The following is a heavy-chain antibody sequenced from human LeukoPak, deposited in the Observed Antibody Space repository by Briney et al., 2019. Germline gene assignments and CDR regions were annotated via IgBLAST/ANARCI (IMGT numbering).Heavy chain of an antibody. Sequence: SVKVACKASGGTFSSYAISWVRQAPGQGLEWMGGIIPIFGTANYAQKFQGRVTITADESTSTAYMELSSLRSENTAVYYCMYYDSSGSSFIDYWGQGTLVTVSS. CDR3: MYYDSSGSSFIDY. V-gene: IGHV1-69*13. CDR2: IIPIFGTA. D-gene: IGHD3-22*01. J-gene: IGHJ4*02. CDR1: GGTFSSYA.